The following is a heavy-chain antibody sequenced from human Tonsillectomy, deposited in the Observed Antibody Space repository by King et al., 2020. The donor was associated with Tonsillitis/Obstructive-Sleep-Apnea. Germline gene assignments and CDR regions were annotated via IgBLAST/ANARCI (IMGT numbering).Heavy chain of an antibody. Sequence: VQLPQWGAGLLKPSETLSLTCAVYGGSFSGYYWSWIRQPPGKGLEWIGEINHSGSTNYNPSLKSRVTISVDTSKNQFSLKLSSVTAADTAVYYCARGGWGRDYFDYWGQGTLVTVSS. CDR3: ARGGWGRDYFDY. V-gene: IGHV4-34*01. J-gene: IGHJ4*02. CDR1: GGSFSGYY. D-gene: IGHD7-27*01. CDR2: INHSGST.